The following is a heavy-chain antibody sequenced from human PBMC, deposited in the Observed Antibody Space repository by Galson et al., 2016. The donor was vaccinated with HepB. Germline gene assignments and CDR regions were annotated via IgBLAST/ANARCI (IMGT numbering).Heavy chain of an antibody. CDR2: IYYSGST. D-gene: IGHD1-26*01. Sequence: SETLSLTCTVSGGSISLYYWSWIRQPPGKGLERIGSIYYSGSTYRNPSLKSRVTMSVDTSKNQFSLKLRSVTAADTSIYYCARHCPPHRHSGSNRWFDPWGQGTLVTVSS. CDR1: GGSISLYY. CDR3: ARHCPPHRHSGSNRWFDP. V-gene: IGHV4-59*04. J-gene: IGHJ5*02.